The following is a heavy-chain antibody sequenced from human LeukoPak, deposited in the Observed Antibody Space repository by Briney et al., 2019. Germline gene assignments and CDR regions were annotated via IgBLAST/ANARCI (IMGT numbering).Heavy chain of an antibody. V-gene: IGHV4-39*01. CDR1: GGSISSSSYY. D-gene: IGHD3-10*01. Sequence: SETLSLTCTVSGGSISSSSYYWGWIRQPPGKGLEWIGGIYYSGSTYYNPSLKSRVTISVDTSKNQFSLKLSSVTAADTAVYYCASDGSGSSPIDYWGQGTLVTVSS. CDR3: ASDGSGSSPIDY. J-gene: IGHJ4*02. CDR2: IYYSGST.